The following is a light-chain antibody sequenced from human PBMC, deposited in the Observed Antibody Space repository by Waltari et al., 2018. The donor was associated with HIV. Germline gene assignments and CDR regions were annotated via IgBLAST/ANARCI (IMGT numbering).Light chain of an antibody. Sequence: QSALTQPPSASGSPGQSVTISCTGTSSDVGGYNYVSWYQQYPGKAPIDVIFEVRNRPAGVPDRLSGYRAGNTASLTVSGLQGEDETDYYCSSYAGSNNWVFGGGTKLTVL. CDR2: EVR. CDR1: SSDVGGYNY. CDR3: SSYAGSNNWV. J-gene: IGLJ3*02. V-gene: IGLV2-8*01.